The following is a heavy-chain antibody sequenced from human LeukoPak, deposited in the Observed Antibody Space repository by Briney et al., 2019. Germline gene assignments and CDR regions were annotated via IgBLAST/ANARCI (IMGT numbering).Heavy chain of an antibody. Sequence: GGSLRLSCAASGFTFSSYSMNWVRQAPGKGLEWVSSISSSSSYIYYADSVRGRFTISRDNAKNSLYLQMNSLRAEDTAVYYCARGKVTTTGFLYYWGQGTLVTVSS. V-gene: IGHV3-21*01. CDR2: ISSSSSYI. D-gene: IGHD4-17*01. CDR3: ARGKVTTTGFLYY. J-gene: IGHJ4*02. CDR1: GFTFSSYS.